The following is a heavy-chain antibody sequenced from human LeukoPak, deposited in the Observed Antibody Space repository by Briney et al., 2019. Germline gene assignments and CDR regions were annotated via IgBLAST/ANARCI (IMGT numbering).Heavy chain of an antibody. CDR1: GYFISSGYY. J-gene: IGHJ4*02. CDR3: ARVGYCSSTSCYTAHFDY. Sequence: SETLSLTCSVSGYFISSGYYWGWIRQSPGKGLEWIGSVYHSGSTYYNPSLKSRVTISVDRSKNQFSLKLSSVTAADTAVYYCARVGYCSSTSCYTAHFDYWGQGTLVTVSS. D-gene: IGHD2-2*02. V-gene: IGHV4-38-2*02. CDR2: VYHSGST.